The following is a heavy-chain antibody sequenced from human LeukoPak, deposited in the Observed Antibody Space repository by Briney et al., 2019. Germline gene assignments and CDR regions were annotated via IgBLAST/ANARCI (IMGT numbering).Heavy chain of an antibody. CDR2: IKSDGSST. J-gene: IGHJ3*02. CDR3: APSRYYDFWSGLGAFDI. D-gene: IGHD3-3*01. V-gene: IGHV3-74*03. CDR1: GFTFSSYA. Sequence: GGSLRLSCAASGFTFSSYAMSWVRQAPGKGLVWVSRIKSDGSSTTYADSVKGRFTISRDNAKNTLFLQMNSLRAEDTAVYYCAPSRYYDFWSGLGAFDIWGQGTMVTVSS.